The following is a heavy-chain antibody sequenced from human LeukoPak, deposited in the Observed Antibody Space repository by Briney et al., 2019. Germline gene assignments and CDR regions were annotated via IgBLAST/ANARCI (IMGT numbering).Heavy chain of an antibody. J-gene: IGHJ4*02. CDR2: ISGSGGST. D-gene: IGHD4-17*01. CDR1: GFTFSSYS. Sequence: PGGSLRLSCAASGFTFSSYSMNWVRQAPGKGLEWVSAISGSGGSTYYADSVKGRFTISRDNSKNTLYLQMNSLRAEDTAVYYCAKPLAYGDYVNYFDYWGQGTLVTVSS. V-gene: IGHV3-23*01. CDR3: AKPLAYGDYVNYFDY.